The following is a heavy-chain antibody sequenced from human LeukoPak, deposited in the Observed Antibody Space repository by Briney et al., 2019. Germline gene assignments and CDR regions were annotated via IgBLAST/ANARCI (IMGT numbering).Heavy chain of an antibody. Sequence: GGSLRLSCAASGFTFSSYSMNWVRQAPGKGLEWVSSISSSSSYIYYADSVKGRFTISRDNAKNSLYLQMNSLRVEDTAVYYCARDLDYGTNFDAFAIWGQGTMVTVSS. CDR3: ARDLDYGTNFDAFAI. V-gene: IGHV3-21*01. D-gene: IGHD4-23*01. CDR2: ISSSSSYI. J-gene: IGHJ3*02. CDR1: GFTFSSYS.